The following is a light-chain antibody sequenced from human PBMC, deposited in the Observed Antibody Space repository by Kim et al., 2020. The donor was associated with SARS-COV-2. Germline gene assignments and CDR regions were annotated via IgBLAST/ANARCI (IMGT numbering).Light chain of an antibody. Sequence: SYELTQPPSVSVSPGQTASITCSGDKLGDKYACWYQQKPGQSPVLVIYQHNKRPSGIPERFSGSNSGKTATLTISGIQALDEADYYCQAWDSSTVVFGGG. J-gene: IGLJ2*01. V-gene: IGLV3-1*01. CDR3: QAWDSSTVV. CDR1: KLGDKY. CDR2: QHN.